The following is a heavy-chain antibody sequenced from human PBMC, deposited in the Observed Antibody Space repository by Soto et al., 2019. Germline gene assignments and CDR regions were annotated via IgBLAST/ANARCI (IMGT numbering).Heavy chain of an antibody. CDR3: ARDLAVGLVDY. CDR2: ISAYNGNT. J-gene: IGHJ4*02. V-gene: IGHV1-18*01. Sequence: QVQLVQSGAEVKKPGASVKVSCKASGYTFTSYGISWVRQAPGQGLEWMGWISAYNGNTKYAQKPQGRVHMKTDTSKSTAYMEVRSLRSDDTAVYSCARDLAVGLVDYWGQGTLVTVSS. CDR1: GYTFTSYG. D-gene: IGHD6-19*01.